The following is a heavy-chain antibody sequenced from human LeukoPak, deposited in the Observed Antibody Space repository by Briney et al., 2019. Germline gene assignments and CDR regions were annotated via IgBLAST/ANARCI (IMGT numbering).Heavy chain of an antibody. CDR1: GYTFTSFG. D-gene: IGHD3-10*01. V-gene: IGHV1-18*04. CDR2: VSAYNGNT. CDR3: ARDYYGSGGWGSWFDP. Sequence: GASVKVSCKASGYTFTSFGISWVRQAPGQGLEWMGWVSAYNGNTNYAQKLQGRVTMTTDTSTSTAYMELRSLRSDDTAVYYRARDYYGSGGWGSWFDPWGHGTLVTVSS. J-gene: IGHJ5*02.